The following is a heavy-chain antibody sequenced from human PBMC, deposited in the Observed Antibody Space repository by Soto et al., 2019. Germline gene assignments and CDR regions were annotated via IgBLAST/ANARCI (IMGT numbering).Heavy chain of an antibody. J-gene: IGHJ5*02. Sequence: SETLSLTCTVSVGSSSSYYWSWMRQRPGKGLAWIGYIYYSGSTNYNPSLKSRVTISVDTSKNQFSLKLSSVTAADTAVYYCARGRFGPPPSNWFDPWGQGTLVSVSS. CDR1: VGSSSSYY. CDR3: ARGRFGPPPSNWFDP. D-gene: IGHD3-10*01. CDR2: IYYSGST. V-gene: IGHV4-59*01.